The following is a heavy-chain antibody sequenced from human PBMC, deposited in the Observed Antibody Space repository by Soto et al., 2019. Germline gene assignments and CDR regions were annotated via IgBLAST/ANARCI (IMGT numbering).Heavy chain of an antibody. CDR1: GFTFSSHG. CDR3: ARDSPLSGSSHCPYDASDI. J-gene: IGHJ3*02. CDR2: IWYDGSNQ. V-gene: IGHV3-33*01. Sequence: QVQLVQSGGGVVQPGRSLRLSCAASGFTFSSHGIHWVRQAPGKGLEWVAVIWYDGSNQYYADSVKGRFTVSRDNSKNMVYLQMSSLSAEDTAVYYCARDSPLSGSSHCPYDASDIWGQGTMVIVSS. D-gene: IGHD2-21*01.